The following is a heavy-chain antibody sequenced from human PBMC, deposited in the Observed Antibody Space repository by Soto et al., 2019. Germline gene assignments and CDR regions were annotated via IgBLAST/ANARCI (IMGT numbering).Heavy chain of an antibody. J-gene: IGHJ6*02. CDR1: GYSFTSYW. CDR3: ASQSSRYYYYYGMDV. V-gene: IGHV5-10-1*01. D-gene: IGHD6-6*01. CDR2: TDPSDSYT. Sequence: GESLKISCKGSGYSFTSYWISWVRQMPGKGLEWMGRTDPSDSYTNYSPSFQGHVTISADKSISTAYLQWSSLKASDTAMYYCASQSSRYYYYYGMDVWGQGTTVTVSS.